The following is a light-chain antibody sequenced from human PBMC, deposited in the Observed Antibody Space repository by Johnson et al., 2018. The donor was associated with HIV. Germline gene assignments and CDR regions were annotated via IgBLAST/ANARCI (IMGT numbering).Light chain of an antibody. J-gene: IGLJ1*01. CDR1: NSNIGNNY. Sequence: QSVLTQPPSVSAAPGQKVTISCSGSNSNIGNNYVSWYQQLPGTAPKLLIYDNNRRPSGVPDRFSGSKSGTSATLGITGLQTGDEADYFCGTWGNSLRTAFFGPVTKVTVL. CDR3: GTWGNSLRTAF. V-gene: IGLV1-51*01. CDR2: DNN.